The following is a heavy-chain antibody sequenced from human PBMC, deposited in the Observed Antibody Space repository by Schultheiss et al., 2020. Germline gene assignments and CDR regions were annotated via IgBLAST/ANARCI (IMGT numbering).Heavy chain of an antibody. CDR3: ARITSGWYDEA. J-gene: IGHJ5*02. CDR1: GGSIGTYY. Sequence: SETLSLTCTVSGGSIGTYYWSWIRQPPGKGLEWIGYIYYSGSTNYNPSLKSRVTISVDTSKNQFSLKLTSVTAADSAVYYCARITSGWYDEAWGQGTLVTVSS. V-gene: IGHV4-59*08. D-gene: IGHD6-19*01. CDR2: IYYSGST.